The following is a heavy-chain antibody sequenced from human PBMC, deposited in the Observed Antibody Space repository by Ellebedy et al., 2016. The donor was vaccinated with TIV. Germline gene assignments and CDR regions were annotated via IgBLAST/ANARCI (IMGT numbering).Heavy chain of an antibody. V-gene: IGHV1-69*13. CDR3: ASGGLQLSVSFDS. CDR2: IIPIFGTA. D-gene: IGHD5-24*01. CDR1: GGTFSSYG. Sequence: SVKVSCXASGGTFSSYGFSWVRQAPGQGLEWMGGIIPIFGTANYAQKFQGRVTITADESTSTVYMEVSSLRSEDTAVYYCASGGLQLSVSFDSWGQGTLVTVSS. J-gene: IGHJ4*02.